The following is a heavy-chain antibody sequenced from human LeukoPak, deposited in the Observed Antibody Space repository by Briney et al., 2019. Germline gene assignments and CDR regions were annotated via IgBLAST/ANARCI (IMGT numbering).Heavy chain of an antibody. CDR2: ISSSSSYI. V-gene: IGHV3-21*01. D-gene: IGHD3-22*01. Sequence: GGSLRLSCAASGFTFSSYSMNWVRQAPGKGLEWVSPISSSSSYIYYADSVKGRFTISRDNAKNSLYLQMNSLRAEDTAVYYCARDLRADYYDSSGYFAFDIWGQGTMVTVSS. J-gene: IGHJ3*02. CDR3: ARDLRADYYDSSGYFAFDI. CDR1: GFTFSSYS.